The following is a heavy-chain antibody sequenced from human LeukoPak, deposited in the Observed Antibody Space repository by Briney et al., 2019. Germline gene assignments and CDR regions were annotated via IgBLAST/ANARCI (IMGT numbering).Heavy chain of an antibody. V-gene: IGHV4-31*03. D-gene: IGHD3-10*01. Sequence: SETLSLTCTVSGGSISSGGYYWSWIRQHPGKGLEWIGYIYYSGSAYYNPSLKSRVTISVDTSKNQFSLKLSSVTAADTAVYYCARVDPDGVYFDYWGQGTLVTVSS. J-gene: IGHJ4*02. CDR2: IYYSGSA. CDR3: ARVDPDGVYFDY. CDR1: GGSISSGGYY.